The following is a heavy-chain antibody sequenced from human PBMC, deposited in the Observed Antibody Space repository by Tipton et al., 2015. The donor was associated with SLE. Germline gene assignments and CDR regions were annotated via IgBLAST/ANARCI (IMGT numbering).Heavy chain of an antibody. V-gene: IGHV4-61*02. D-gene: IGHD4/OR15-4a*01. CDR2: TYTSGST. CDR1: GGSISSGSYY. Sequence: TLSLTCTVSGGSISSGSYYWSWIRQPAGKGLEWIGRTYTSGSTNYNPSLKSRVTISVDTSKNQFSLKLSSVTAADTAVYYCAANLDACDIWGQGTVVPVSS. CDR3: AANLDACDI. J-gene: IGHJ3*02.